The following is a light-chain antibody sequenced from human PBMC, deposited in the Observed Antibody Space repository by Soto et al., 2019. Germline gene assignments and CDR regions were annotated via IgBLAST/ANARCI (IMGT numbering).Light chain of an antibody. CDR2: DVS. V-gene: IGLV2-14*01. J-gene: IGLJ1*01. CDR1: SSDVGGYNY. Sequence: QSVLTQPASVSGSLGQSITISCTGTSSDVGGYNYVSWYQQHPGKAPKLMIYDVSNRPSGVSNRFSGSKSGNTASLTISGLQAEDEADYYCSSYTSSSSYVFGTGTKVTVL. CDR3: SSYTSSSSYV.